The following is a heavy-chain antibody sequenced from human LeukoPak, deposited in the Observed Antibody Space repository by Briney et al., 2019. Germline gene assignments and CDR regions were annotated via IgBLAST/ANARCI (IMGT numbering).Heavy chain of an antibody. V-gene: IGHV1-2*06. Sequence: ASVKVSCKASGYTFTGYYMHWVRQAPGQGLEWMGRISPNSGGTNCAQKFQGRVTMTRDTSISTAYMELSRLRSDDTAVYYCASSFSASSEDYWGQGTLVTVSS. J-gene: IGHJ4*02. CDR1: GYTFTGYY. D-gene: IGHD6-25*01. CDR2: ISPNSGGT. CDR3: ASSFSASSEDY.